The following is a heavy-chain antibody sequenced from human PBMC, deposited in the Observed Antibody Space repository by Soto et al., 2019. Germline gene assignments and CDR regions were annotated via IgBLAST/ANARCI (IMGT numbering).Heavy chain of an antibody. D-gene: IGHD1-1*01. CDR2: INPIFGTA. V-gene: IGHV1-69*06. J-gene: IGHJ6*02. Sequence: QVQLVQSGAEVKKPGSSVKVSCKASGGTFSSYAISWVRQAPGQGLEWMGGINPIFGTANYAQKFQGRVTITADKSTSTAYMELSSLRSEDTAVYYCARIGAVQLERLGYGMDVWGQGTTVTVSS. CDR1: GGTFSSYA. CDR3: ARIGAVQLERLGYGMDV.